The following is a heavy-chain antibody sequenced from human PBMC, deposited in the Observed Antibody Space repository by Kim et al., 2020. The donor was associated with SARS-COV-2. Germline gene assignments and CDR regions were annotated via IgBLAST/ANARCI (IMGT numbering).Heavy chain of an antibody. V-gene: IGHV3-49*04. CDR2: IRSKAYGGST. J-gene: IGHJ6*02. CDR3: TRDPTLRYFDWLLSSVLGYYYGMDV. CDR1: GFTFGDYA. D-gene: IGHD3-9*01. Sequence: GGSLRLSCTASGFTFGDYAMSWVRQAPGKGLEWVGFIRSKAYGGSTEYAASVKGRFTISRDDSKSIAYLQMNSLKTEDTAVYYCTRDPTLRYFDWLLSSVLGYYYGMDVWGQGTTVTVSS.